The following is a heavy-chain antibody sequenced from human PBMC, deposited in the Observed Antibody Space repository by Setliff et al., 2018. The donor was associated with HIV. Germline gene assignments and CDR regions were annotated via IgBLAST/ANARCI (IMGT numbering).Heavy chain of an antibody. CDR3: ARETIRSGHPSEAGFDF. CDR1: GGSVGSGSYY. V-gene: IGHV4-61*01. CDR2: IYYSGST. Sequence: PSETLSLTCSVSGGSVGSGSYYWSWIRQSPGKGLEWLGYIYYSGSTTYNPSLRSRATISIDTSKNQFSLNLRYVTAADTAVYYCARETIRSGHPSEAGFDFWGQGALVTVSS. J-gene: IGHJ4*02. D-gene: IGHD6-19*01.